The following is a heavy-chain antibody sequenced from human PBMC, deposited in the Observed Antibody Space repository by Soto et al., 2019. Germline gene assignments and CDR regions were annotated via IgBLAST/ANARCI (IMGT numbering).Heavy chain of an antibody. CDR1: GYTFTSYG. D-gene: IGHD5-12*01. CDR3: ARDRAGWLQSRDDAFDI. V-gene: IGHV1-18*04. Sequence: ASVKVSCKASGYTFTSYGISWVRQAPGQGLEWMGWISAYNGNTNYAQKLQGRVTMTTDTSTSTAYMELRSLRSDDTAVYYCARDRAGWLQSRDDAFDIWGQGTMVTVSS. J-gene: IGHJ3*02. CDR2: ISAYNGNT.